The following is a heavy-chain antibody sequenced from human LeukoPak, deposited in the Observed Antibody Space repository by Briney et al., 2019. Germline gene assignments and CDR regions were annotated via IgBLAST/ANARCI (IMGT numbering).Heavy chain of an antibody. CDR1: GGSISSVGYY. CDR3: ARYSSTYFFDH. D-gene: IGHD6-13*01. Sequence: SETLSLTCTDSGGSISSVGYYWSWIRLFPGRGLEWIGYMYYGGNSYYNPSLKSRVNISVGTSKNQFSLKLNSVTAADTAVYYCARYSSTYFFDHWGQGILVTVSS. J-gene: IGHJ4*02. CDR2: MYYGGNS. V-gene: IGHV4-31*03.